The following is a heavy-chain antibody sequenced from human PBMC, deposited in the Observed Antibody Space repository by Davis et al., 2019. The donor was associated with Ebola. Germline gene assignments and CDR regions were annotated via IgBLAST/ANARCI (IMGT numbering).Heavy chain of an antibody. CDR1: GFTFSSYS. V-gene: IGHV3-48*02. J-gene: IGHJ4*02. D-gene: IGHD6-19*01. CDR2: ISSSSSTI. Sequence: PGGSLRLSCAASGFTFSSYSMNWVRQAPGKGLEWVSYISSSSSTIYYADSVKGRFTISRDNAKNSLYLQMNSLRDEDTAVYYCARDRKTGYSSGWYTGKFDYWGQGTLVTVSS. CDR3: ARDRKTGYSSGWYTGKFDY.